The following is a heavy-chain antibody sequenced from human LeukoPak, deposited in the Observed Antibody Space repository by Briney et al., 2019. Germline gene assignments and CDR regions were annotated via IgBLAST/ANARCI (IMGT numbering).Heavy chain of an antibody. J-gene: IGHJ5*02. CDR1: GFTFSSYA. CDR3: AKSATGTTSNWFDP. D-gene: IGHD1-7*01. CDR2: TSGSGGAT. Sequence: GGSLRLSCAASGFTFSSYAMSWVRQAPGKGLEWVSATSGSGGATYYADSVKGRFTIPRDNSKNTLYLQMNSLRAEDTAIYYCAKSATGTTSNWFDPWGQGTLVTVSS. V-gene: IGHV3-23*01.